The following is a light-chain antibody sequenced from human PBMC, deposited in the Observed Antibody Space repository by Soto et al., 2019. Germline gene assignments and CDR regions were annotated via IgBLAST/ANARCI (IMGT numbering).Light chain of an antibody. CDR2: DAS. V-gene: IGKV1-5*01. Sequence: IQMTQSPSSLSASVGDRVTLTSQASQSISSWLAWYQQKPGKAPKVLIYDASSLESGVPSRFSGSGSGTEFTLTISSLQPDDFATYYCQQYNSYSTFGQGTKVDIK. CDR3: QQYNSYST. CDR1: QSISSW. J-gene: IGKJ1*01.